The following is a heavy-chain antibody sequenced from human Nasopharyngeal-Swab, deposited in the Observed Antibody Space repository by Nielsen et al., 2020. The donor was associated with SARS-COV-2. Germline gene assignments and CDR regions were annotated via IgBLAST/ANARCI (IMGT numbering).Heavy chain of an antibody. V-gene: IGHV3-21*01. D-gene: IGHD3-16*01. CDR1: GFTFSSYS. CDR3: ARGGVGY. CDR2: ITSSSTYT. Sequence: GGSLRLSCAASGFTFSSYSMNWVRQAPGKGLEWVSAITSSSTYTYYADSVKGRFTISRDNARNSLYLQMNSLRAEDTAVYYCARGGVGYWGQGTLVTVSS. J-gene: IGHJ4*02.